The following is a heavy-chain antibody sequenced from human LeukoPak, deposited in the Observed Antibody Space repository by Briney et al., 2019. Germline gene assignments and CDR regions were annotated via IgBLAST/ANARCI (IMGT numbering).Heavy chain of an antibody. J-gene: IGHJ4*02. V-gene: IGHV3-21*04. Sequence: PGGSLRLSCAASGFTFSSYAMSWVRQAPGKGLEWVSSISSSSSYIYYADSVKGRFTISRDNAKNSLYLQMNSLRAEDTAVYYCARDPNYYFDYWGQGTLVTVPS. CDR1: GFTFSSYA. CDR3: ARDPNYYFDY. CDR2: ISSSSSYI. D-gene: IGHD1-1*01.